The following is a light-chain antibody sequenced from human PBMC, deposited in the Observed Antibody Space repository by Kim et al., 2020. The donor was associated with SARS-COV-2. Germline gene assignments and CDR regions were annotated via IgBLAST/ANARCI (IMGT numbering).Light chain of an antibody. Sequence: ASVGDTVTITCRASQGIGRDLAWYQQKPGTAPTLLIFLTSKLHTGVPSRFSGSSSGADFTLIITSLQPEDFATYYCLQDYDFPWTFGQGTKVDIK. CDR2: LTS. J-gene: IGKJ1*01. V-gene: IGKV1-6*01. CDR1: QGIGRD. CDR3: LQDYDFPWT.